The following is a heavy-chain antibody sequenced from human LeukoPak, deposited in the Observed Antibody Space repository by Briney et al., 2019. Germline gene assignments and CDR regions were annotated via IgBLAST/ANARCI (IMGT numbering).Heavy chain of an antibody. CDR1: GYIFTGYN. D-gene: IGHD3-3*01. Sequence: VASVKVSCKASGYIFTGYNIHWVRQAPGQGLQWMGWINPDNGGTNYAQNFQGRVTMTRDTSISTAYMELSRLRSDDTAVYYCARGGGTIFGVVIAPDYWGQGTLVTVSS. J-gene: IGHJ4*02. CDR2: INPDNGGT. V-gene: IGHV1-2*02. CDR3: ARGGGTIFGVVIAPDY.